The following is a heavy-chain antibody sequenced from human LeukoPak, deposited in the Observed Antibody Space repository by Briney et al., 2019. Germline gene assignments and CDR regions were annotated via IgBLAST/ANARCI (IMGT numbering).Heavy chain of an antibody. CDR1: GGSISSSSYY. CDR2: IYYSGST. V-gene: IGHV4-39*01. J-gene: IGHJ5*02. Sequence: SETLSLTCTVSGGSISSSSYYWGWIRQPPGKGLEWIGSIYYSGSTYYNPSLKSRVTISVDTSKNQFSLKLSSVTAADTAVYYCARHRLWAPGYSSGWPNWFDPWGQGTLVTVSS. CDR3: ARHRLWAPGYSSGWPNWFDP. D-gene: IGHD6-19*01.